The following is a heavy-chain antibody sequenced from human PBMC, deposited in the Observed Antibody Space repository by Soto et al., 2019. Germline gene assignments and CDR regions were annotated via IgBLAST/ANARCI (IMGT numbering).Heavy chain of an antibody. CDR2: ISAYSGNT. Sequence: ASVKVSCKASGYTFTSYGISWVRQAPGQGLEWMGWISAYSGNTNYAQKLQGRVTMTTDTSTSTAYMELRSLRSDDTAVYYCASHYYGSGDLFYYYYGMDVWGQGTTVTVSS. D-gene: IGHD3-10*01. V-gene: IGHV1-18*04. J-gene: IGHJ6*02. CDR3: ASHYYGSGDLFYYYYGMDV. CDR1: GYTFTSYG.